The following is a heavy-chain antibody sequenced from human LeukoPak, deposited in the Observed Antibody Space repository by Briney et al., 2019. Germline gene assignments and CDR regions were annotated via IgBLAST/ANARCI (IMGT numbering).Heavy chain of an antibody. D-gene: IGHD5-18*01. J-gene: IGHJ3*02. CDR1: GGTFSSYA. CDR2: IIPIFGTA. Sequence: SVKVSCKASGGTFSSYAISWVRQAPGQGLEWMGGIIPIFGTANYAQKFQGRVTITTDESTSTAYMELSSLRSEDTAVYYCARSVGNTAMVTDDAFDIWGQGTMVTVSS. CDR3: ARSVGNTAMVTDDAFDI. V-gene: IGHV1-69*05.